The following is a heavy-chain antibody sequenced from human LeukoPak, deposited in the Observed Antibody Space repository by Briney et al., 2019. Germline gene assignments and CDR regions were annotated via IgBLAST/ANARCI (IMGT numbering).Heavy chain of an antibody. D-gene: IGHD3-9*01. V-gene: IGHV4-34*01. Sequence: SGTLSLTCAVYGGSITGYYWSWIRQTPGRGLEWAGEIHYTGATSYNPSLKSRATISTDTSKNRFSLRLSSVTAADTAVYYCARGNILTGYCFDFWGQGALVTVSS. J-gene: IGHJ4*02. CDR3: ARGNILTGYCFDF. CDR2: IHYTGAT. CDR1: GGSITGYY.